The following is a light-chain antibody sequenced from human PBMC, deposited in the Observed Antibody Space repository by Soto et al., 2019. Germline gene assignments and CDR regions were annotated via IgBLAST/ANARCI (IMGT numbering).Light chain of an antibody. V-gene: IGKV3-20*01. CDR1: QSVSSSY. Sequence: EIVLTQSPGTLSLSPGERATLSCRASQSVSSSYSAWYQQKPGQAPRLLIYGASSRATGIPARFSGSGSGTDFTLTISRLEPEDFAVYYCQQYGSSSFTFGPGTKVDIK. CDR3: QQYGSSSFT. J-gene: IGKJ3*01. CDR2: GAS.